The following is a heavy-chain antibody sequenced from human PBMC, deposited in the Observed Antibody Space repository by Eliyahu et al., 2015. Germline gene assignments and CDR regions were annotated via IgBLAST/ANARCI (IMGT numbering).Heavy chain of an antibody. CDR1: GGTFXXXT. CDR2: IIPILGXA. Sequence: QVQLVQSGAEVKKPGSXVKVSCKASGGTFXXXTISWVRQAPGXGLEWMGRIIPILGXANYAQKFQGRVTITADKSTSTAYMELSSLRSEDTAVYYCAHPRGCSSTSCYGAFDIWGQGTMVTVSS. D-gene: IGHD2-2*01. V-gene: IGHV1-69*02. CDR3: AHPRGCSSTSCYGAFDI. J-gene: IGHJ3*02.